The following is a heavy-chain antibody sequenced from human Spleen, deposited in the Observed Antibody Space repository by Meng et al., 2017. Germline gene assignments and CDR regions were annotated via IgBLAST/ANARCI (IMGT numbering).Heavy chain of an antibody. D-gene: IGHD6-19*01. J-gene: IGHJ5*02. CDR3: ARDKTLTAVAGTWFDP. V-gene: IGHV4-61*02. Sequence: SETLSLTCTVSGGSISSGNYYWSWIRQPAGKGLEWIGRIYTSGTTNYNPSLKSQVTISVDTSKSQFSLRLSSVTAADTAVYYCARDKTLTAVAGTWFDPWGQGTLVTVSS. CDR1: GGSISSGNYY. CDR2: IYTSGTT.